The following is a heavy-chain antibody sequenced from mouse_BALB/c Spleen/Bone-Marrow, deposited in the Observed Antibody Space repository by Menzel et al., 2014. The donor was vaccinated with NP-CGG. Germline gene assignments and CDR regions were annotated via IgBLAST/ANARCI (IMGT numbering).Heavy chain of an antibody. D-gene: IGHD3-1*01. CDR1: GFNIKDTY. J-gene: IGHJ3*01. CDR2: IDPANGNT. V-gene: IGHV14-3*02. CDR3: ASNGNLGERFVS. Sequence: VQLKESGAELVKPGASVKLSCTASGFNIKDTYMHWVKQRPEQGLEWIGRIDPANGNTKYDPKFQGKATITADTSSHTAHLQLSSLPSEDPADYYGASNGNLGERFVSWGESTLVTV.